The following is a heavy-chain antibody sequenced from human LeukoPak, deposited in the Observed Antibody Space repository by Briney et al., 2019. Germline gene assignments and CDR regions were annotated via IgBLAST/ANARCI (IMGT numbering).Heavy chain of an antibody. Sequence: SETLSLTCAVYGGSFSGYYWSWIRQPPGKGLEWIGYIYYSGSTNYNPSLKSRVTISVDTSKNQFSLKLSSVTAADTAVYYCARGEQQLPSPFDYWGQGTLVTVSS. J-gene: IGHJ4*02. CDR2: IYYSGST. CDR1: GGSFSGYY. D-gene: IGHD6-13*01. CDR3: ARGEQQLPSPFDY. V-gene: IGHV4-59*01.